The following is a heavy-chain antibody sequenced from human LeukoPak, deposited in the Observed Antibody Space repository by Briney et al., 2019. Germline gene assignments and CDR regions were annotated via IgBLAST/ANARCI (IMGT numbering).Heavy chain of an antibody. Sequence: GGSLRLSCAASGFTFSSYAMSWVRQAPGKGLEWVSVIYSGGSTYYADSVKGRFTISRDNSKNTLYLQMNSLRAEDTAVYYCARGGYYDFWSGYQPFYFDYWGQGTLVTVSS. CDR1: GFTFSSYA. CDR3: ARGGYYDFWSGYQPFYFDY. V-gene: IGHV3-66*02. J-gene: IGHJ4*02. D-gene: IGHD3-3*01. CDR2: IYSGGST.